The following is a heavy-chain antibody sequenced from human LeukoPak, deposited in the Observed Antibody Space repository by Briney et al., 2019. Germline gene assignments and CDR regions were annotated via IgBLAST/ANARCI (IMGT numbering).Heavy chain of an antibody. CDR3: ARILTPGYYGMDV. J-gene: IGHJ6*02. CDR2: IIPILGIA. D-gene: IGHD1-14*01. V-gene: IGHV1-69*02. Sequence: ASVKVSWKASGGTFSSYTISWVRQAPGQGLEWMGRIIPILGIANYAQKFQGRVTITADKSTSTAYMELSSLRSEDTAVYYCARILTPGYYGMDVWGQGTTVTVSS. CDR1: GGTFSSYT.